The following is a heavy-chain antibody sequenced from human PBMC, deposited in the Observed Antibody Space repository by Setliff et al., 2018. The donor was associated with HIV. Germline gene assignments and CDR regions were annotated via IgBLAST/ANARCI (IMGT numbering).Heavy chain of an antibody. CDR3: ARDGPLEGSYRYYYYYMDV. Sequence: SETLSLTCTVSGGSISSYFWSWIRQPPGKGLEWIGYMSYSGSTYYNPSLKSRIIMSVDTSKNQFSLKLSSVTAADTALYYCARDGPLEGSYRYYYYYMDVWGKGTTVTVSS. CDR1: GGSISSYF. D-gene: IGHD3-10*01. CDR2: MSYSGST. J-gene: IGHJ6*03. V-gene: IGHV4-59*01.